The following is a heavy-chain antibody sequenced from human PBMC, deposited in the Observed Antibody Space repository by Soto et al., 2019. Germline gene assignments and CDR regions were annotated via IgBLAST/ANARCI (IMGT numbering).Heavy chain of an antibody. CDR3: AHKSLSDYVVWAFDI. CDR2: VYWDDEK. J-gene: IGHJ3*02. D-gene: IGHD4-17*01. Sequence: QITLKESGPTLVKPTQTLTLTCTFSGFSLTKTGVGMGWLRQPPGKALEWLALVYWDDEKRYSPSLKSRLTITTDTSKNQVVLTMTHMDPVDTATYYCAHKSLSDYVVWAFDIWGQGTLVTVSS. V-gene: IGHV2-5*02. CDR1: GFSLTKTGVG.